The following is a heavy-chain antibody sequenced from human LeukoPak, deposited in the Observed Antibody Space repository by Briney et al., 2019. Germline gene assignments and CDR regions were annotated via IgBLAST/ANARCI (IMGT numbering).Heavy chain of an antibody. V-gene: IGHV4-59*01. CDR2: VYFSGST. CDR1: GGSISDYY. Sequence: SETLSLTRTVSGGSISDYYWGWIRQPPGKGLEWIGYVYFSGSTKYNPSLKSRVTISVDTSKNHFSLKLSSVTAADTAVYYCARGAYSSGVSAFDIWGQGTMVTVSS. CDR3: ARGAYSSGVSAFDI. J-gene: IGHJ3*02. D-gene: IGHD6-19*01.